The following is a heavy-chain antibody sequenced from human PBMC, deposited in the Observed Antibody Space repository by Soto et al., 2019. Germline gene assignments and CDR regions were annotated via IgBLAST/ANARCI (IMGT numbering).Heavy chain of an antibody. CDR3: AKTRYDFWSGYPLVYTNWFDP. Sequence: GGSLRLSCAASGFTFSSYAMSWVRQAPGKGLEWVSAISGSGGSTYYADSVKGRFTISRDNSKNTLYLQMNSLRAEDTAVYYCAKTRYDFWSGYPLVYTNWFDPWGQGTLVTVSS. CDR1: GFTFSSYA. CDR2: ISGSGGST. V-gene: IGHV3-23*01. J-gene: IGHJ5*02. D-gene: IGHD3-3*01.